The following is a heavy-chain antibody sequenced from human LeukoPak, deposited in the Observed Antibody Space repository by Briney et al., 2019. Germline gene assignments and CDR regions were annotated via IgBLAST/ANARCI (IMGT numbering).Heavy chain of an antibody. D-gene: IGHD3-10*01. CDR2: ISYDGSNK. J-gene: IGHJ4*02. CDR1: GFTFGSYG. Sequence: PGGSLRLSCAASGFTFGSYGMHWVRQAPGKGLEWVAVISYDGSNKYYADSVKGRFTISRDNSKNTLYLQMNSLRAEDTAVYYCAKDSPGLWFGESLGSYYFDYWGQGTLVTVSS. V-gene: IGHV3-30*18. CDR3: AKDSPGLWFGESLGSYYFDY.